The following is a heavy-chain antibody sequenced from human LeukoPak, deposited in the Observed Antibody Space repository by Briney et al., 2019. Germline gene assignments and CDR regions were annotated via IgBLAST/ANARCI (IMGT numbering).Heavy chain of an antibody. CDR2: IYSGGST. V-gene: IGHV3-53*01. Sequence: GGSLRLSCAASGFTLSSYSMNWVRQAPGKGLEWVSVIYSGGSTSYADSVKGRFTISRDNSKNTLYLQMNSLRAEDTAMYYCARDLVGATGYWGQGTLVTVSS. CDR3: ARDLVGATGY. D-gene: IGHD1-26*01. CDR1: GFTLSSYS. J-gene: IGHJ4*02.